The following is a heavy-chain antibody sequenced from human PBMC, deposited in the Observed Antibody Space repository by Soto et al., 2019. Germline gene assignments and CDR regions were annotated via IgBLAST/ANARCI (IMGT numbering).Heavy chain of an antibody. D-gene: IGHD2-2*01. J-gene: IGHJ4*02. V-gene: IGHV3-21*01. CDR1: GFAFNNYG. CDR2: LSKSDYT. CDR3: AREDSIIIPAVSDF. Sequence: GGSLRLSCTVSGFAFNNYGINWVRQAPGKGLEWVSSLSKSDYTYYSDSVKGRFAISRDNAKSSVSLQMNTLRVEDTAVYYCAREDSIIIPAVSDFWGQGTLVTVSS.